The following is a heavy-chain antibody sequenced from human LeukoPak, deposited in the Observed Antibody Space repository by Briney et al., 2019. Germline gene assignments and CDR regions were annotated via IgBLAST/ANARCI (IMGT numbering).Heavy chain of an antibody. Sequence: GGSLRLSCAASGFTFSSYWMSWVRQAPGKGREWVANIKQDGSEKYYVDSVKGRFTISRDNAKNSLYLQMNSLRAEDTAVYYCARDQRYFDWLFPGSYFDYWGQGTLVTVSS. CDR3: ARDQRYFDWLFPGSYFDY. CDR2: IKQDGSEK. J-gene: IGHJ4*02. D-gene: IGHD3-9*01. CDR1: GFTFSSYW. V-gene: IGHV3-7*03.